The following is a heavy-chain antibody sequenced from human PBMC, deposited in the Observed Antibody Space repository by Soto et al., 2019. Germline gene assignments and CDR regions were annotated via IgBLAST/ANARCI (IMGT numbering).Heavy chain of an antibody. D-gene: IGHD3-3*01. V-gene: IGHV1-69*06. Sequence: QERLVQPGAEVRKPGSSVKVSCKVTGGTSTRYAINWVRQAPGQGLEWMGGIVPMFGTSKYVQKFQGRVTITADTSTNIAYMELRSLRSEDTAVYYCNRGSEYDFWSGYLWGQGTLVAVSS. CDR1: GGTSTRYA. CDR2: IVPMFGTS. J-gene: IGHJ4*02. CDR3: NRGSEYDFWSGYL.